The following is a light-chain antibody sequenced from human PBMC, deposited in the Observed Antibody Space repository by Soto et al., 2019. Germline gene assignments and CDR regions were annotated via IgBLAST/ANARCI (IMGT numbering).Light chain of an antibody. Sequence: QSVLTQPPSVSAAPGQTVTISCSGSSTNIGHNYVSWYQHLPGTAPKILIYDDNKRFSGIPDRFSGSKSGTSATLGITGLQTGDGADYYCGAWDTSLGVWVFGGGTKLTVL. CDR3: GAWDTSLGVWV. CDR2: DDN. V-gene: IGLV1-51*01. J-gene: IGLJ3*02. CDR1: STNIGHNY.